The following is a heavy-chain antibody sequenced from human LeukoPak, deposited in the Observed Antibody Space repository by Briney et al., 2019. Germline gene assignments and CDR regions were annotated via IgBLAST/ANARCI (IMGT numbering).Heavy chain of an antibody. Sequence: PGGSLRLSCAASGFIASNKYMSWVRQAPGKGLEWVSTIRSDGTTDYADYVKGRFTISRDDSKNTLYLQMNSLRVEDTAVYSCARRRGGYGEGELDYWGQGTLVTVSS. CDR2: IRSDGTT. D-gene: IGHD4-17*01. J-gene: IGHJ4*02. V-gene: IGHV3-66*04. CDR1: GFIASNKY. CDR3: ARRRGGYGEGELDY.